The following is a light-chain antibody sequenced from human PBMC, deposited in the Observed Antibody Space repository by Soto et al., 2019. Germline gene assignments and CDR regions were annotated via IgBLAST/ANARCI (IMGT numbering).Light chain of an antibody. CDR2: EVS. CDR3: SSYTSTITYV. J-gene: IGLJ1*01. Sequence: ALTQPASVSGSPGQSITISCTGTSSDVGGYNYVSWYQQHPGKAPKLMIYEVSNRPSGVSNRFSGSKSGNTASLTISGLQAEDEADYYCSSYTSTITYVFGSGTKVTVL. V-gene: IGLV2-14*01. CDR1: SSDVGGYNY.